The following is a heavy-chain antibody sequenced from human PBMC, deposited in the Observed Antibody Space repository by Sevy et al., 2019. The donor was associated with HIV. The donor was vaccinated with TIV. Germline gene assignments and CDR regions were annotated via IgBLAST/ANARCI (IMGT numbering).Heavy chain of an antibody. J-gene: IGHJ4*02. CDR2: VSYDGSNK. CDR1: GFTFSSYA. CDR3: ARELMTTVTTYLFDY. V-gene: IGHV3-30-3*01. Sequence: GGSLRLSCAASGFTFSSYAMHWVRQAPGKGLGWVAVVSYDGSNKYYADSVKGRVTISRDNSKNTLYLQMNSLRAEDTAVYYCARELMTTVTTYLFDYWGQGTLVTVSS. D-gene: IGHD4-17*01.